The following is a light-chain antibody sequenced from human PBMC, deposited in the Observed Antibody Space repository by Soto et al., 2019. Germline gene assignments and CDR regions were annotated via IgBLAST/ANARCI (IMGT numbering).Light chain of an antibody. J-gene: IGKJ4*01. CDR1: QSVGNN. Sequence: EIVLTQSPATLSLSPGERATLSCRASQSVGNNFAWYQQKPGQAPALLIYEAATRATGIPARFSGSGSGTDFTLAISSLEPEDFAVYYCQQHDHWPLTFGGGTKVEIK. CDR2: EAA. V-gene: IGKV3-11*01. CDR3: QQHDHWPLT.